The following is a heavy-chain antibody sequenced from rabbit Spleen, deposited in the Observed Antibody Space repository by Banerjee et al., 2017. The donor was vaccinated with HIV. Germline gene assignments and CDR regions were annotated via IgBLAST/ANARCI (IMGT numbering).Heavy chain of an antibody. V-gene: IGHV1S40*01. CDR2: IDTGYGST. J-gene: IGHJ4*01. CDR3: ARNFDL. Sequence: QSLEESGGGLVQPGASLTLTCTASGFDLSSGYYINWVRQAPGRGLEWIGCIDTGYGSTYYATWAKGRFTISETSSTTVTLQMTSLTAADTATYFCARNFDLWGQGTLVTVS. CDR1: GFDLSSGYY.